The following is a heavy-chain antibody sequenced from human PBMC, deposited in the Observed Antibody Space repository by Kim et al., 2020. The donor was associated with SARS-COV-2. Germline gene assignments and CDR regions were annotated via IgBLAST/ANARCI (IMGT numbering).Heavy chain of an antibody. CDR2: IYHSGST. CDR1: GYSISSGYY. J-gene: IGHJ4*02. D-gene: IGHD4-17*01. V-gene: IGHV4-38-2*02. CDR3: ARDSHRDGDSPPSDY. Sequence: SETLSLTCTVSGYSISSGYYWGWIRQPPGKGLGWIGSIYHSGSTYYNPSLKSRVTISVDTSKNQFSLKLSSVTAADTAVYYCARDSHRDGDSPPSDYWGQGTLVTVSS.